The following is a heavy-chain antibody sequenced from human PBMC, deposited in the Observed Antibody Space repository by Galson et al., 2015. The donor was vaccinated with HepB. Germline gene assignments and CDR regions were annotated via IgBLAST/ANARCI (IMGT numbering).Heavy chain of an antibody. Sequence: SVKVSCKASGYTFTSYGISWVRQAPGQGLERMGWISAYNGNTNYAQKLQGRVTMTTDTSTSTAYMELRSLRSDDTAVYYCARDEGNRLAHDYYYYYMDVWGKGTTVTVSS. D-gene: IGHD3-9*01. CDR1: GYTFTSYG. CDR3: ARDEGNRLAHDYYYYYMDV. CDR2: ISAYNGNT. V-gene: IGHV1-18*01. J-gene: IGHJ6*03.